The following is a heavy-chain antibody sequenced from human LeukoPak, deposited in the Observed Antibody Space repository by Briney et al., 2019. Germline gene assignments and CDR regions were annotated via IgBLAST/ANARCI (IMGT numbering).Heavy chain of an antibody. V-gene: IGHV1-2*02. D-gene: IGHD5-18*01. CDR2: INPNSGGT. CDR3: ARGEKWLPYY. J-gene: IGHJ4*02. CDR1: GYTFTGYY. Sequence: ASVKVSCKASGYTFTGYYMHWVRQAPGQGLEWMGWINPNSGGTNYAQNFQGRVTMTRDTSISTAYMELSRLRSDDTAVYYCARGEKWLPYYWGQGTLVTVSS.